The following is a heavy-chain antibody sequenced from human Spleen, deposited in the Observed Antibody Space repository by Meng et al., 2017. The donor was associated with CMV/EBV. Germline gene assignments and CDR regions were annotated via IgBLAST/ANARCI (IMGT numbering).Heavy chain of an antibody. CDR3: ARERVGATGARRTLRY. V-gene: IGHV3-20*04. Sequence: GESLKISCVGSGFNFEDYGMSWVRQAPGKGAELVSGINWKGDSIGYADCVKGRFTIFRDNAKNSLYLQMNSLRAEDTALYYCARERVGATGARRTLRYLGQGTLVTVSS. D-gene: IGHD1-26*01. CDR2: INWKGDSI. J-gene: IGHJ4*02. CDR1: GFNFEDYG.